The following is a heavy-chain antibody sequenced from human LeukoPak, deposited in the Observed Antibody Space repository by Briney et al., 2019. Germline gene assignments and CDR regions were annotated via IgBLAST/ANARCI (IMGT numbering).Heavy chain of an antibody. Sequence: PGGSLRLSCVASGFTVSSNYMSWVRQAPGKGLEWVSVIYSGGSTYYADSVKGRFTISRDNSKNTLYLQMNSLRAEDTAVYYCASYYDSSGYLDYWGQGTLVTVSS. J-gene: IGHJ4*02. V-gene: IGHV3-66*01. CDR1: GFTVSSNY. CDR3: ASYYDSSGYLDY. D-gene: IGHD3-22*01. CDR2: IYSGGST.